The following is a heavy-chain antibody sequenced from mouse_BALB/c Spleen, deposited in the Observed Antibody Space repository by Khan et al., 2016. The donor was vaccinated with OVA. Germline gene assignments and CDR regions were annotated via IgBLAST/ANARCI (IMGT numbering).Heavy chain of an antibody. V-gene: IGHV3-2*02. CDR2: ISSTGST. J-gene: IGHJ4*01. CDR3: ARSLYYSDSYAMDY. D-gene: IGHD2-13*01. CDR1: GYSITSDFA. Sequence: EVQLQESGPGLVKPSQSLSLTCTVTGYSITSDFAWNWIRQFPENKLEWMGYISSTGSTSYSPSLKSRISITRDTSKNQFFLHLNSVTTEDTATXYCARSLYYSDSYAMDYWGQGTSVTVSS.